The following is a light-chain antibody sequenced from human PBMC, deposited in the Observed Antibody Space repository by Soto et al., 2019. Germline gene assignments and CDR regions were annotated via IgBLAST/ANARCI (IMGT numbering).Light chain of an antibody. V-gene: IGKV3-15*01. Sequence: EIVMTQSPATLSVSPGERATLSCRASQSVSSNLGWYQQKPGQAPRLLIHGASTRATGIPARFSGSGSGTEFTLTISSLQSEDFAVYYCQQYNNWPPACTFGQGTKLEIK. J-gene: IGKJ2*02. CDR2: GAS. CDR3: QQYNNWPPACT. CDR1: QSVSSN.